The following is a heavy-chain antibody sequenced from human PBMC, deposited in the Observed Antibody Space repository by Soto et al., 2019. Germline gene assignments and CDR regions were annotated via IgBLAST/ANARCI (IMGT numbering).Heavy chain of an antibody. CDR3: ARALTTVTKTYYFDY. CDR2: IIPIFGTA. Sequence: ASVKVSCKASGGTFSSYSISWVRQAPGQGLEWMGGIIPIFGTANYAQKFQGRVTITADESTSTAYMELSSLRSEDTAVYYCARALTTVTKTYYFDYWGQGTLVTVSS. J-gene: IGHJ4*02. D-gene: IGHD4-17*01. CDR1: GGTFSSYS. V-gene: IGHV1-69*13.